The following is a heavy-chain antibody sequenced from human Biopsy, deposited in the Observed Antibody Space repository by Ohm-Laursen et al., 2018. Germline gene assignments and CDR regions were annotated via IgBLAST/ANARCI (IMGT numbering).Heavy chain of an antibody. D-gene: IGHD3-3*01. CDR2: VYYSGST. CDR3: ARHSLDDFWSGAHYYFDY. V-gene: IGHV4-39*01. J-gene: IGHJ4*02. Sequence: TLSLTCNVSGGSIRGSTYYWGWIRQPPGKGLEWIGHVYYSGSTLYNSSLESRVTVSVDTSKNQFHLRLTSMSASDTAVYYCARHSLDDFWSGAHYYFDYWGLGTLVTVSS. CDR1: GGSIRGSTYY.